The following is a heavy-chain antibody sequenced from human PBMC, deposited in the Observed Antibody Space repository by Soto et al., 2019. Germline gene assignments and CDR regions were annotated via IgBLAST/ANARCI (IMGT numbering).Heavy chain of an antibody. CDR1: GYTFTGYY. J-gene: IGHJ6*02. V-gene: IGHV1-2*04. D-gene: IGHD6-6*01. CDR3: AREGSSSSKGYYYYVMDV. CDR2: INPNSGGT. Sequence: ASVKVSCKASGYTFTGYYMHWVRQAPGQGLEWMGWINPNSGGTNYAQKFQGWVTMTRDTSISTAYMELSRLRSDDTAVYYCAREGSSSSKGYYYYVMDVWGQGTTVTVSS.